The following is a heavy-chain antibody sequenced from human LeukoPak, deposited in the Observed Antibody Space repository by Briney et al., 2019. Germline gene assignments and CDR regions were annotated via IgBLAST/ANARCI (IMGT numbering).Heavy chain of an antibody. CDR2: IYTSGST. V-gene: IGHV4-4*07. J-gene: IGHJ5*02. CDR1: GGSISSYY. D-gene: IGHD6-13*01. Sequence: SETLSLTCTVSGGSISSYYWSWIRQPAGKGLEWIGRIYTSGSTNYNPSLKSRVTMSVDTSKNQFSLKLSSVTAADTAVYYCARAKSQQLVRGNWFDPWGQGTLVTVSS. CDR3: ARAKSQQLVRGNWFDP.